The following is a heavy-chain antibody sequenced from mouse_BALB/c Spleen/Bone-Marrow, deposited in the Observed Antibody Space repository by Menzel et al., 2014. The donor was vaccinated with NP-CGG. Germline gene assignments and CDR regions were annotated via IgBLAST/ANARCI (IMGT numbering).Heavy chain of an antibody. D-gene: IGHD3-3*01. CDR2: IDPANGNT. CDR3: AGDGDY. CDR1: GFNINDTF. Sequence: VHVKQSGAELVKPGASAKLSCTASGFNINDTFMHWVKQRPEQGLEWIGRIDPANGNTKYDPKFQGKSTITADTSSNTAFLQLSSLTSEGTAVYYCAGDGDYWGQVTLVTVSS. V-gene: IGHV14-3*02. J-gene: IGHJ3*01.